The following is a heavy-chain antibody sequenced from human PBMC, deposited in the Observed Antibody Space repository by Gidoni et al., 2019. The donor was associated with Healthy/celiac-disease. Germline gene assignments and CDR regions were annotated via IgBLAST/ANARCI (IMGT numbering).Heavy chain of an antibody. D-gene: IGHD3-10*01. V-gene: IGHV4-59*01. CDR3: ARGPRGLPLHYYDYGMDV. J-gene: IGHJ6*02. CDR1: GGSISSYY. CDR2: IYYSGST. Sequence: QVQLQESGPGLVKPSETLSLTCTVSGGSISSYYWSWIRQPPGKGQEWIWYIYYSGSTNYNPSLKSRVTISVDTSKNQFSLKLSSVTAADTAVYYCARGPRGLPLHYYDYGMDVWGQGTTVTVSS.